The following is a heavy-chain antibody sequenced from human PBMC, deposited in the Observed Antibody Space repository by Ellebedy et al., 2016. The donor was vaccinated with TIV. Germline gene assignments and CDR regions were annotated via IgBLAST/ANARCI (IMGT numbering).Heavy chain of an antibody. CDR1: GFTVSSNY. CDR3: ARGWDSSGWYPSTKNWYFDL. J-gene: IGHJ2*01. Sequence: GESLKISCAASGFTVSSNYMSWVRQAPGKGLEWVSVIYSGGSTYYADSVKGRFTISRDNSKNTLYLQMNSLRAEDTAVYYCARGWDSSGWYPSTKNWYFDLWGRGTLVTVSS. D-gene: IGHD6-19*01. CDR2: IYSGGST. V-gene: IGHV3-53*01.